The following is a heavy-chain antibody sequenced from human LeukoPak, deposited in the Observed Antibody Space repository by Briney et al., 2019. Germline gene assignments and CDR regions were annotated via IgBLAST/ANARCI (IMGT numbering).Heavy chain of an antibody. CDR3: ARAVVAVAGTEFDY. Sequence: ASVTVSCKASGYTFTGYYMHWVRQAPGQGLEWMGWINPNSGGTNYAQKFQGRVTMTRDTSISTAYMELSRLRSDDTAVYYCARAVVAVAGTEFDYWGQGTLVTVSS. V-gene: IGHV1-2*02. D-gene: IGHD6-19*01. CDR2: INPNSGGT. CDR1: GYTFTGYY. J-gene: IGHJ4*02.